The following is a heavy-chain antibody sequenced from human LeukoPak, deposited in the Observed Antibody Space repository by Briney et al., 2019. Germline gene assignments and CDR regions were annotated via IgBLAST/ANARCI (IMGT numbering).Heavy chain of an antibody. CDR3: ARDVKTTVTTRHYFDY. J-gene: IGHJ4*02. CDR2: ISSSSSYI. V-gene: IGHV3-21*01. D-gene: IGHD4-17*01. Sequence: PGGSLRLSCAASGFTVSSNYMSWVRQAPGKGLEWVSSISSSSSYIYYADSVKGRFTISRDNAKNSLYLQMNSLRAEDTAVYYCARDVKTTVTTRHYFDYWGQGTLVTVSS. CDR1: GFTVSSNY.